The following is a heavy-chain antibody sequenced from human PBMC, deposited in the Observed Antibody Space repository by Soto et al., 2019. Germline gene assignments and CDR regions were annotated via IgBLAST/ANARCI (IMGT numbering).Heavy chain of an antibody. D-gene: IGHD3-3*01. CDR1: GFTFSSYG. CDR2: IWYDGSNK. CDR3: ARSFTIFGVVIVYGMDV. V-gene: IGHV3-33*01. Sequence: PGGSLRLSCAASGFTFSSYGMHWVRQAPGKGLEWVAVIWYDGSNKYYADSVKGRFTISRDNSKNTLYLQMNSLRAEDTAVYYCARSFTIFGVVIVYGMDVWGQGTTVTV. J-gene: IGHJ6*02.